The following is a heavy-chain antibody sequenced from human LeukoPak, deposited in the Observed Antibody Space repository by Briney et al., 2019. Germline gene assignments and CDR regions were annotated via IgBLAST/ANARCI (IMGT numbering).Heavy chain of an antibody. V-gene: IGHV3-43D*04. J-gene: IGHJ4*02. Sequence: GGSLRLSCAASGFTFDDYAMHWVRQAPGKGLEWVSLISWDGGSTYYADSVKGRFTISRDNSKNSLYLQMNSLRAEDTALYYCAKARVGSSGLYYFDYRGQGTLVTVSS. CDR3: AKARVGSSGLYYFDY. D-gene: IGHD3-22*01. CDR2: ISWDGGST. CDR1: GFTFDDYA.